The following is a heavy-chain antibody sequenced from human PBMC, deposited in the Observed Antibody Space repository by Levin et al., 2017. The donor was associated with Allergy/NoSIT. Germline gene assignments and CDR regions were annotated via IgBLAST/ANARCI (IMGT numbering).Heavy chain of an antibody. CDR3: ARDSFAGFGELLSKHDAFDI. D-gene: IGHD3-10*01. CDR2: ISAYNGNT. J-gene: IGHJ3*02. Sequence: GASVKVSCKASGYTFTSYGISWVRQAPGQGLEWMGWISAYNGNTNYAQKLQGRVTMTTDTSTSTAYMELRSLRSDDTAVYYCARDSFAGFGELLSKHDAFDIWGQGTMVTVSS. V-gene: IGHV1-18*01. CDR1: GYTFTSYG.